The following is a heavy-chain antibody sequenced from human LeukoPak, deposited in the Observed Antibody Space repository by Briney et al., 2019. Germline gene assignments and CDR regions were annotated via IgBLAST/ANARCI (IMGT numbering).Heavy chain of an antibody. V-gene: IGHV1-3*01. CDR1: GYTFTSYA. CDR3: ARGGDYFDN. D-gene: IGHD3-16*01. Sequence: ASVKVSCKASGYTFTSYAMHWVRQAPGQRLEWMGWINAGNGNTKYSQKLQGRITMTIDKSTSTADMELRNLRSDDTAVYYCARGGDYFDNWGQGTLVTVSS. J-gene: IGHJ4*02. CDR2: INAGNGNT.